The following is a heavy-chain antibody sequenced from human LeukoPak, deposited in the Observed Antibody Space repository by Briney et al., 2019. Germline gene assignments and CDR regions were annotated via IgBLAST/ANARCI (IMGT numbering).Heavy chain of an antibody. D-gene: IGHD6-13*01. V-gene: IGHV3-23*01. CDR2: ISGSGGST. J-gene: IGHJ6*03. CDR1: GFTFSSYA. CDR3: AKHPAAGILDYYYYMDV. Sequence: GGSLRLSCAASGFTFSSYAMSWVRQAPGQGLEWVSAISGSGGSTYYADSVKGRFTISRDNSKNTLYLQMNSLRAEDTAVYYCAKHPAAGILDYYYYMDVWGKGTTVTVSS.